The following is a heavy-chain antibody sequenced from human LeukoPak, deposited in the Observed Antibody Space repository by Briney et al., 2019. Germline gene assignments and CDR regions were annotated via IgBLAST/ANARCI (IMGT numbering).Heavy chain of an antibody. CDR2: IHYGGST. J-gene: IGHJ4*02. V-gene: IGHV4-59*01. CDR3: ARWGHFDTSGYFVVDY. D-gene: IGHD3-22*01. Sequence: PSETLSLTCTISDGSISSYYWNWIRQSPGKGLEWIGHIHYGGSTHYNPSLQSRVSISIDTSKEHFSLNLRSVTAVDTAVYYCARWGHFDTSGYFVVDYWGQGTLVTVSS. CDR1: DGSISSYY.